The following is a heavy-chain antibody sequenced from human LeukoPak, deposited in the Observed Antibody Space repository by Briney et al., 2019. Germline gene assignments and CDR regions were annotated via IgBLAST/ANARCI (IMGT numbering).Heavy chain of an antibody. J-gene: IGHJ6*02. CDR1: GFTFSSYA. D-gene: IGHD3-10*01. CDR2: ISGSGGST. V-gene: IGHV3-23*01. CDR3: AKRYYASGSYTYGMDV. Sequence: PGGSLRLSCAASGFTFSSYAMSWVRQAPGKGLDWVSLISGSGGSTYYADSVKGRFTISRDNSKNTLYLQMNRLRAEDTAVYYCAKRYYASGSYTYGMDVWGQGTTVTVSS.